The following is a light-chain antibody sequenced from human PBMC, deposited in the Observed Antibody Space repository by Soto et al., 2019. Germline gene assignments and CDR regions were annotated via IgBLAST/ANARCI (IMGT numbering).Light chain of an antibody. CDR1: QGISSY. CDR2: AAS. J-gene: IGKJ2*01. Sequence: AIRMTQSPSSFSASTGDRVTITCRASQGISSYLAWYQQKPGKAPKLLIYAASTLQSGVPSRFSGSGSVTDFTLTIICLQSEDFATYYCQQYYSYPRTFGQGTKLEIK. CDR3: QQYYSYPRT. V-gene: IGKV1-8*01.